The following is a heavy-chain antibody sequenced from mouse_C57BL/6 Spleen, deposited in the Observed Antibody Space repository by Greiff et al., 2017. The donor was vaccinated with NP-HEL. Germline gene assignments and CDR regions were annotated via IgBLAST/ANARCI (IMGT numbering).Heavy chain of an antibody. D-gene: IGHD1-1*01. Sequence: EVQLVESGPGLVKPSQSLSLTCSVTGYSITSGYYWNWIRQFPGNKLEWMGYISYDGSNNYNPSLKNRISITRDTSKNQFFLKLNSVTTEDTATYYCASRYYGSSYFDVWGTGTTVTVSS. J-gene: IGHJ1*03. V-gene: IGHV3-6*01. CDR2: ISYDGSN. CDR1: GYSITSGYY. CDR3: ASRYYGSSYFDV.